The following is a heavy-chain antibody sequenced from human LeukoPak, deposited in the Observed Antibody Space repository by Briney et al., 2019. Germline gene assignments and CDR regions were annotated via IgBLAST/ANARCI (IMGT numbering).Heavy chain of an antibody. V-gene: IGHV3-23*01. CDR2: ISASSGTI. D-gene: IGHD6-13*01. J-gene: IGHJ6*03. Sequence: PGGSLRLSCEASGFTFSTNAMSWVRQAPGKGLEWVSAISASSGTIYYADSVKGRFTISRDNAKNSLYLQMNSLRAEDTAVYYCARDRTGYSRLPNYYYYMDVWGKGTTVTVSS. CDR3: ARDRTGYSRLPNYYYYMDV. CDR1: GFTFSTNA.